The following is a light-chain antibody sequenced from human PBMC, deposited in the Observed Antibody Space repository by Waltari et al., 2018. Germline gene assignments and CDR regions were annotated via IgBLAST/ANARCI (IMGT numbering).Light chain of an antibody. J-gene: IGLJ2*01. V-gene: IGLV2-8*01. CDR3: SSYAGSNTLL. CDR1: SSDIGGYNR. Sequence: QTALTQPPSMYGSPGQSVTISCTGTSSDIGGYNRVSWYQQYPGKAPKLMIYEVSQRPSGVSNHFSGSKSGNTASLTISGLQAEDEADYYCSSYAGSNTLLFGGGTRLTVL. CDR2: EVS.